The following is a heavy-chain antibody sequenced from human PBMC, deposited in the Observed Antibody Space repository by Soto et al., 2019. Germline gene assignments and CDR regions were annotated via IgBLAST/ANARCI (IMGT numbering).Heavy chain of an antibody. CDR2: IYHSGST. CDR3: ARENNVLPGGYFDY. CDR1: GGSISSGGYS. D-gene: IGHD3-10*01. J-gene: IGHJ4*02. V-gene: IGHV4-30-2*01. Sequence: QLQLQESGSGLVKPSQTLSLTCAVSGGSISSGGYSWSWLRQPPGKGLEWIGYIYHSGSTYYNPSRKSRVTISVDRSKNQFSLKLSSVTAADTAVYYCARENNVLPGGYFDYWGQGTLVTVSS.